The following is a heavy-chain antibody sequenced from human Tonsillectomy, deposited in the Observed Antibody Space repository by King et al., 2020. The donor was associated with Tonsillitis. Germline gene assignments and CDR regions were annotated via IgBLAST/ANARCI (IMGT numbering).Heavy chain of an antibody. D-gene: IGHD4-23*01. CDR2: ISYDGSNK. CDR3: ERDREKRVTAIFDY. CDR1: GFTFSTYG. Sequence: VQLVESGRGVVQPGRSLRLSCAASGFTFSTYGMHWVRQAPGKGLEWVAVISYDGSNKYYADSVKGRFTISRDSSKNTLYLQMNSLRAEDTAVYYCERDREKRVTAIFDYWGQGTLVTVSS. J-gene: IGHJ4*02. V-gene: IGHV3-33*05.